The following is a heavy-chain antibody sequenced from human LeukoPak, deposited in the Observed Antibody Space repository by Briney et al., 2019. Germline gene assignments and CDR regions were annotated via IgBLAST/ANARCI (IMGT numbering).Heavy chain of an antibody. CDR2: ISTDGSYK. J-gene: IGHJ2*01. V-gene: IGHV3-30*04. CDR3: ARSFIPGRWYFDL. D-gene: IGHD3-16*02. CDR1: GFTFSSFP. Sequence: PGKSLRLSCAVSGFTFSSFPFHWVRQAPGKGLEWVAAISTDGSYKYHGDSVKGRFTISRDNPMNTLYLQMNGLRPDDTAEYYCARSFIPGRWYFDLWGRGTLVTVSS.